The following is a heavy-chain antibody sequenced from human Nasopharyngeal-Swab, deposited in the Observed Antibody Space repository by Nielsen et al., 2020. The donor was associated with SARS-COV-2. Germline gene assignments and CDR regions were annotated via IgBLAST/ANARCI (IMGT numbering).Heavy chain of an antibody. Sequence: WIRQPPGKGLEWVSVIYSGGSTYYADSVKGQFTISRDNSKNTLYLQMNSLRAEDTAVYYCARDYRLRYFDWSYYYYGMDVWGQGTTVTVSS. CDR3: ARDYRLRYFDWSYYYYGMDV. V-gene: IGHV3-53*01. CDR2: IYSGGST. D-gene: IGHD3-9*01. J-gene: IGHJ6*02.